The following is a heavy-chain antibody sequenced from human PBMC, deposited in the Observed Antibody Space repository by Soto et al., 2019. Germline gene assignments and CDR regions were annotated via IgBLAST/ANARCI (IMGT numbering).Heavy chain of an antibody. CDR1: GFTFSSYG. J-gene: IGHJ6*02. Sequence: GGSLRLSCAASGFTFSSYGMHWVRQAPGKGLEWVAVISYDGSNKYYADSVKGRFTISRDNSKNTLHLQMNSLRAEDTAVYYCAKGIYSSGWRTYYYGMDVWGQGTTVTVSS. CDR2: ISYDGSNK. D-gene: IGHD6-19*01. CDR3: AKGIYSSGWRTYYYGMDV. V-gene: IGHV3-30*18.